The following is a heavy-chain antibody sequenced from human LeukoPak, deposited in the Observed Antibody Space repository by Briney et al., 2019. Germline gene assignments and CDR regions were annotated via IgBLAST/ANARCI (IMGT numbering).Heavy chain of an antibody. CDR3: ARHGLSTWRQLSAFDI. V-gene: IGHV5-51*01. D-gene: IGHD5-24*01. CDR1: GYTFSNYW. CDR2: IYPGDSDT. Sequence: GESLKISCKGSGYTFSNYWIGWVRQMPGKGLEWMGIIYPGDSDTRYSPSFQGQVTISVDKSISTAYLQWSSLKASDTAMYYCARHGLSTWRQLSAFDIWGQGTMVIVSS. J-gene: IGHJ3*02.